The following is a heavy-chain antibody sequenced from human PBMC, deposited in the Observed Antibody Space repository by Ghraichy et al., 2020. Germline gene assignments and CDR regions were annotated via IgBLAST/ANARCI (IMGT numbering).Heavy chain of an antibody. CDR1: GFTFSSYG. D-gene: IGHD3-22*01. CDR2: ISYDGSNK. Sequence: GSLRLSCAASGFTFSSYGMHWVRQAPGKGLEWVAVISYDGSNKYYADSVKGRFTISRDNSKNTLYLQMNSLRAEDTAVYYCAMIVVVISRSYAFDIWGQGTMVTVSS. V-gene: IGHV3-30*03. J-gene: IGHJ3*02. CDR3: AMIVVVISRSYAFDI.